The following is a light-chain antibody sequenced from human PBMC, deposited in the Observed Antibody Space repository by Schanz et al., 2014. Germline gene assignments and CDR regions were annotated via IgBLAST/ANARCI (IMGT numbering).Light chain of an antibody. CDR3: SSYAGSNIYWV. J-gene: IGLJ3*02. CDR2: EVT. Sequence: QSALTQPPSVSGSPGQSVTISCTGTGSDIGAYNRVSWYRQPPGSAPQVILYEVTNRPSGVPDRFSGSKSGNTASLTISGLQAEDEADYYCSSYAGSNIYWVFGGGTKLTVL. CDR1: GSDIGAYNR. V-gene: IGLV2-18*02.